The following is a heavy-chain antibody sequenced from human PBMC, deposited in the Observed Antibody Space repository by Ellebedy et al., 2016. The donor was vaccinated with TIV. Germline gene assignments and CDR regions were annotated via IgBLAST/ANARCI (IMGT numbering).Heavy chain of an antibody. J-gene: IGHJ4*02. Sequence: PGGSLRLSCAASGFSFSAYAMSWVRQAPGKGLEWVSSIISGGTYMYDADSVKGRFTISRDNAGNSVYLQMDSLRAEDTAVYYCARGVGNYGLYYFDSWGQGTLVTVSS. CDR1: GFSFSAYA. CDR3: ARGVGNYGLYYFDS. D-gene: IGHD4-11*01. V-gene: IGHV3-21*01. CDR2: IISGGTYM.